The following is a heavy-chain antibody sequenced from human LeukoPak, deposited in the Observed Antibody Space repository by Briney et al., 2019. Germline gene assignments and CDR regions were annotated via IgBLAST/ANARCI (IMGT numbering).Heavy chain of an antibody. Sequence: AGGSLRLSCAASGFTVSSNYMSWVRQAPGKGLEWVALISYNGNVKYYADSVEGRFTISRDNSKNMLYLQMNSLRIEDTAVYYCLTEDTPTVFDYWGQGALVTVSS. CDR1: GFTVSSNY. D-gene: IGHD5-18*01. V-gene: IGHV3-30*03. CDR2: ISYNGNVK. J-gene: IGHJ4*02. CDR3: LTEDTPTVFDY.